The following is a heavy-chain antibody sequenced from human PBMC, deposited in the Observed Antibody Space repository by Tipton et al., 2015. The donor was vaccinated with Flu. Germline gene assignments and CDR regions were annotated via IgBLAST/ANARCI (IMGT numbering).Heavy chain of an antibody. CDR3: ARNFYYYDTSDYYALEYYDY. CDR1: GGSISRGSYY. Sequence: TLSLTCTVSGGSISRGSYYYNWIRQPAGEGLEWIGRIYTNTNTHYKASLKSRVTISIDRSKNQFSLRLSSVTAADTAMYFCARNFYYYDTSDYYALEYYDYWGQGTLVTVSS. CDR2: IYTNTNT. D-gene: IGHD3-22*01. J-gene: IGHJ4*02. V-gene: IGHV4-61*02.